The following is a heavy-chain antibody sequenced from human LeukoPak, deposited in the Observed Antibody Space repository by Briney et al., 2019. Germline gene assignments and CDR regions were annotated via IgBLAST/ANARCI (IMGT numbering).Heavy chain of an antibody. CDR1: GFTFSSYG. J-gene: IGHJ3*02. D-gene: IGHD4-17*01. CDR3: AKDWGYPTVTTRSAFDI. V-gene: IGHV3-30*18. Sequence: PGRSLRLSCAASGFTFSSYGMHWVRQAPGKGLEWVAVISYDGSNKYYADSVKGRFTISRDNSKNTLYLQMNSLRAEDTAVYYCAKDWGYPTVTTRSAFDIWGQGTMVTVSS. CDR2: ISYDGSNK.